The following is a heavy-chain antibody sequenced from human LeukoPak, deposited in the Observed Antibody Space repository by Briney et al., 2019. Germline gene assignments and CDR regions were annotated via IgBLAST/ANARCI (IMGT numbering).Heavy chain of an antibody. D-gene: IGHD3-10*01. J-gene: IGHJ6*03. CDR2: IYHSGRA. CDR3: ASGIRSAARYGSGSYYGRTTNYYYYYMDV. V-gene: IGHV4-38-2*02. Sequence: SETLSLTCTVSGYSISSGYYWGWIRQPPGKGLEWIGSIYHSGRAFYNPSLKSRVTLSVDTSKNQFSLKLTSVTAADTAVYYCASGIRSAARYGSGSYYGRTTNYYYYYMDVWGKGTTVTISS. CDR1: GYSISSGYY.